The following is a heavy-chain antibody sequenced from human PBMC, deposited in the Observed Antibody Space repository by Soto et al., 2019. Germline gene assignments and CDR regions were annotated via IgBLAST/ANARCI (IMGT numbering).Heavy chain of an antibody. CDR1: GYTFTNYP. CDR2: INTDNDNT. J-gene: IGHJ4*02. V-gene: IGHV1-3*04. CDR3: ARANRFDY. Sequence: QVQLVQSGAGGKKPGASVKLSCTASGYTFTNYPIHWVRRAHGQRLEWMVWINTDNDNTKYSQKFRDRVTFTCDTSASMAYMELISLGYEDTAVYYCARANRFDYWGQGALVTVSS.